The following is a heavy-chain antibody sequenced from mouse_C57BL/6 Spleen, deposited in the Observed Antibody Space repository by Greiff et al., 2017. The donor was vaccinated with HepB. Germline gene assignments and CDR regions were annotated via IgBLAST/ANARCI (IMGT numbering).Heavy chain of an antibody. V-gene: IGHV1-82*01. CDR2: IYPGDGDT. J-gene: IGHJ1*03. CDR1: GYAFSSSW. CDR3: AYYGSSPSWYFDV. Sequence: QVQLQQSGPELVKPGASVKISCKASGYAFSSSWMNWVKQRPGKGLEWIGRIYPGDGDTNYNGKFKGKATLTADKSSSTAYMQLSSLTSEDSAVYFCAYYGSSPSWYFDVWGTGTTVTVSS. D-gene: IGHD1-1*01.